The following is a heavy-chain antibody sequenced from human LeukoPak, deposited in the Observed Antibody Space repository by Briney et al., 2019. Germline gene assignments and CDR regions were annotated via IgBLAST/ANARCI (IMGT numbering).Heavy chain of an antibody. CDR2: MKQDGSEI. CDR3: ARDKGRGSFDY. D-gene: IGHD3-16*01. CDR1: GFTFTKYW. V-gene: IGHV3-7*01. Sequence: GGSLRLSCAASGFTFTKYWVTWVRQAPGKGLEWVANMKQDGSEIYYVDSVKGRFTISRDNSKNTLYLQMNSLRAEDTAVYYCARDKGRGSFDYWGQGTLVTVSS. J-gene: IGHJ4*02.